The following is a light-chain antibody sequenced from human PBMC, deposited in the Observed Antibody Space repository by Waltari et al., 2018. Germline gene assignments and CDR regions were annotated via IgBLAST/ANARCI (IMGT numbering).Light chain of an antibody. Sequence: QSALTQPASVSGSPGQSITISCPGISSDVGSYSSGPWYQDHPGQGPKVIIYDVSDRPSGVSARFSGSKSGNTASLTISGLQAEDEADYYCSSQSSDNVVLFGGGTKVTVL. CDR3: SSQSSDNVVL. CDR2: DVS. CDR1: SSDVGSYSS. J-gene: IGLJ3*02. V-gene: IGLV2-14*03.